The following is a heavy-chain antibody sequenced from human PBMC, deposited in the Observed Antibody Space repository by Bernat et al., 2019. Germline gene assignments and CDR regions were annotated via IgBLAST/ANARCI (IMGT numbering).Heavy chain of an antibody. V-gene: IGHV3-21*01. CDR1: GFTFSSYS. CDR3: ARGKIVGATANGAFDI. J-gene: IGHJ3*02. Sequence: EVQLVESGGGLVKPGGSLRLSCAASGFTFSSYSMNWVRQAPGKGLEWVSSISSSSSYIYYADSVKGRFTISRDNAKNSLYLQMNSLRAEDTAVYYCARGKIVGATANGAFDIWGQGTMVTVSS. CDR2: ISSSSSYI. D-gene: IGHD1-26*01.